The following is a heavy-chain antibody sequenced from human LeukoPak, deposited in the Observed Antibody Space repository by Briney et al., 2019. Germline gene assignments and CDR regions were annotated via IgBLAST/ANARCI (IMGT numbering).Heavy chain of an antibody. CDR1: GYTFTSYG. V-gene: IGHV1-18*01. D-gene: IGHD2-2*01. CDR2: ISAYNGNT. Sequence: ASVKVSCKASGYTFTSYGISWVRQAPGQGLEWMGWISAYNGNTNYAQKLQGRVTMTTDTSTSTAYMELRSLRSDDTAVYYCARDREYCSSTSCYADAFDIWGQGTMVTVSS. J-gene: IGHJ3*02. CDR3: ARDREYCSSTSCYADAFDI.